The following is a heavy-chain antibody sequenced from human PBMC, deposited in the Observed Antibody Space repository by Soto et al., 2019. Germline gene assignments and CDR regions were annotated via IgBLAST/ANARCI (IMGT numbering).Heavy chain of an antibody. V-gene: IGHV4-4*02. CDR2: IYQSGTT. D-gene: IGHD6-19*01. CDR3: ARHIAVPRTRGVAY. Sequence: QVHLQESGPGLVKPSGTLSLTCAVSGGSITTNWWSWLRQPPGKGLEWIGEIYQSGTTNYNPALRARVTISVNTSNNQFSLNLKSVTAADSAIYYCARHIAVPRTRGVAYWGQGNLVTVSS. CDR1: GGSITTNW. J-gene: IGHJ4*02.